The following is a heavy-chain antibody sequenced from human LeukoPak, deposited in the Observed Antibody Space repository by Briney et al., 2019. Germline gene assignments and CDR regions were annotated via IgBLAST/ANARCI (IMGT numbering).Heavy chain of an antibody. V-gene: IGHV4-4*07. CDR3: ARGGYCSSTSCYKGEWFDP. D-gene: IGHD2-2*02. Sequence: SETLSLTCTVSGGSISSYYWSWIRQPAGKGLEWIGRIYTSGSTNYHPSLKSRVTMSVDTSKNQFSLKLSSVAAADTAVYYCARGGYCSSTSCYKGEWFDPWCQGTLVTVSS. CDR2: IYTSGST. J-gene: IGHJ5*02. CDR1: GGSISSYY.